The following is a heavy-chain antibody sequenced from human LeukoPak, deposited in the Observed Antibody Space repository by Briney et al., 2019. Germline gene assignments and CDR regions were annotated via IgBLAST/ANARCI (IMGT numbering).Heavy chain of an antibody. CDR2: ISGSGGST. CDR1: GFTFSSYA. D-gene: IGHD2-15*01. V-gene: IGHV3-23*01. CDR3: AKGVVVVAALINAFDI. Sequence: GGSLRLSCAASGFTFSSYAMSWVRQAPGKGLEWVSAISGSGGSTYYADSVKGRFTISRDNSKNTLYLQMNSLRAEDTAVYYCAKGVVVVAALINAFDIWGQGTMVTVSS. J-gene: IGHJ3*02.